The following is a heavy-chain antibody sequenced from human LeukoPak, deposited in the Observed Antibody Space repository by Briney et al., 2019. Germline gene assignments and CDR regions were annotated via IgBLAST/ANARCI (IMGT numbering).Heavy chain of an antibody. V-gene: IGHV5-51*01. J-gene: IGHJ4*02. CDR3: ARRQGCSSTSCPPDS. D-gene: IGHD2-2*01. CDR2: IYPGASDT. Sequence: AESLKISCRGSGYSFTTYLIGWVRQMPREGLGWRWIIYPGASDTRYSTSFQGQVTMSADKSINTAYLQWSSLKASDTAMYYCARRQGCSSTSCPPDSWGQGTLVTVSS. CDR1: GYSFTTYL.